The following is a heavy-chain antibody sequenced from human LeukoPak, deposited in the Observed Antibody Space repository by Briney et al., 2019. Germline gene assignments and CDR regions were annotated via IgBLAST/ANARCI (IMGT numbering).Heavy chain of an antibody. CDR1: GFTFSSFG. D-gene: IGHD3-22*01. V-gene: IGHV3-30*02. CDR2: IRYDGSNK. CDR3: AKDPRYYYDSSGYPHFDY. Sequence: GGSLRLSCAASGFTFSSFGMHWVRQAPGKGLEWVAFIRYDGSNKYYADSVKGRFTISRDNSKNTLYLQMNSLRAEDTAVYYCAKDPRYYYDSSGYPHFDYWGQGTLVTVSS. J-gene: IGHJ4*02.